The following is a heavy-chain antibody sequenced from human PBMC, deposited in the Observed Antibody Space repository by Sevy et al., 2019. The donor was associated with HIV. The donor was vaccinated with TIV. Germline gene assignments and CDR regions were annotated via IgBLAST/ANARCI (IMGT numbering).Heavy chain of an antibody. V-gene: IGHV1-18*01. D-gene: IGHD3-16*01. CDR1: GYTFTSYG. Sequence: ASVKVSCKASGYTFTSYGISWVRQAPGQGLEWMGWTSAYKGNTNYAQKFQGRVTMTTDTSTFTAYMELRSLRYDDTAVYYCARDRDYDYIWGTFPHRDYWGQGTLVTVSS. J-gene: IGHJ4*02. CDR3: ARDRDYDYIWGTFPHRDY. CDR2: TSAYKGNT.